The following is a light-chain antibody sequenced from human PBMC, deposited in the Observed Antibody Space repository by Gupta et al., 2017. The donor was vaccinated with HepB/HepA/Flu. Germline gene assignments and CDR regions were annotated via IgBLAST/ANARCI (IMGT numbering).Light chain of an antibody. V-gene: IGLV3-25*03. J-gene: IGLJ2*01. CDR2: KDS. Sequence: SYELTQPPSASVSPGQPARITCSGDALPKQYAYWYQQKPGQAPVLVIYKDSERPSGIPERFSGSSSGTTVTLTIRGVQAEDEADYYCQSADSSRVVFGGGTKLTVL. CDR3: QSADSSRVV. CDR1: ALPKQY.